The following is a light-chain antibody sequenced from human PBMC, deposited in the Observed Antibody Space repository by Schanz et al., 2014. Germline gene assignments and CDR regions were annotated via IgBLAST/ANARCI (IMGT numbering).Light chain of an antibody. J-gene: IGLJ1*01. CDR1: KLGDNY. CDR2: QDI. Sequence: SYELTQPPSVSVSPGQTASITCSGDKLGDNYACWYQHKPGQSPVLVIYQDINRPSGIPERFSGSHSGNTATLTISGTQAMDEADYYCQTWDATTGVFGTGTKLTVL. CDR3: QTWDATTGV. V-gene: IGLV3-1*01.